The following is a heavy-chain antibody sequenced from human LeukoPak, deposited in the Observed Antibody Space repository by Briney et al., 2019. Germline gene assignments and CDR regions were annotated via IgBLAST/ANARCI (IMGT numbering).Heavy chain of an antibody. Sequence: ASVKVSCKASGYTFTGYYMHWVRQAPGQGLEWMGWINPNSGGTNYAQKFQGRVTMTRDTSISTAYMELRSLRSDDTAVYYCARGVDYYDSSGYYYEGDYWGQGTLVTVSS. CDR3: ARGVDYYDSSGYYYEGDY. V-gene: IGHV1-2*02. CDR2: INPNSGGT. J-gene: IGHJ4*02. D-gene: IGHD3-22*01. CDR1: GYTFTGYY.